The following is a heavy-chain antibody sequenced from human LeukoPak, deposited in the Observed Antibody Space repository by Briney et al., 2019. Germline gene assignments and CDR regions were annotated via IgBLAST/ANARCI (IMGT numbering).Heavy chain of an antibody. CDR3: ARQGDSSSWPFDY. CDR2: IYYSGST. J-gene: IGHJ4*02. Sequence: SETLSLTCTVSGGSISSYYRSWIRQPPGKGPEWIGYIYYSGSTNYNPSLKSRVTISVDTSKNQFSLKLGSVTAADTAVYYCARQGDSSSWPFDYWGQGTLVTVSS. CDR1: GGSISSYY. V-gene: IGHV4-59*08. D-gene: IGHD6-13*01.